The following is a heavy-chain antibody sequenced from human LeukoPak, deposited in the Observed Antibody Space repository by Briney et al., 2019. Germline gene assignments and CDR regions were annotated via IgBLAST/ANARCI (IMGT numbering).Heavy chain of an antibody. J-gene: IGHJ4*02. Sequence: PGGSLRLSCAASGCTFSRFSMNWVRQAPGKGLEWVSSISSSGTYIYYADSVKGRFTISRDSAKNSLYLQMNSLRAEDTAVYYCASGSIAVAGMGFDYWGQGTLVTVSS. CDR2: ISSSGTYI. V-gene: IGHV3-21*01. CDR1: GCTFSRFS. D-gene: IGHD6-19*01. CDR3: ASGSIAVAGMGFDY.